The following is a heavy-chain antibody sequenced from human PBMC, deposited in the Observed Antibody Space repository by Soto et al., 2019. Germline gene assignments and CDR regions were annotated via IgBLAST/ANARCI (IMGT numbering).Heavy chain of an antibody. CDR2: INPNSGGT. J-gene: IGHJ3*02. Sequence: ASVKVSCKASGYTFTGYYMHWVRQAPGQGLEWMGWINPNSGGTNYAQKFQGWVTMTRDTSISTAYMELSRLRSDDTAVYYCARSRSTGHNDAFDIWGQGTMVTVSS. CDR3: ARSRSTGHNDAFDI. CDR1: GYTFTGYY. V-gene: IGHV1-2*04. D-gene: IGHD1-1*01.